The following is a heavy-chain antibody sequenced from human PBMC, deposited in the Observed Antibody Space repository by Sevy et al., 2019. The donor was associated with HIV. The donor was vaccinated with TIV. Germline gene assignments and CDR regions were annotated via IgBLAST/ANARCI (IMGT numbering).Heavy chain of an antibody. V-gene: IGHV3-72*01. CDR2: IRNRPNRYTT. D-gene: IGHD2-21*01. Sequence: GGSLRLSCAASGFAFSDHYVDWVRQAPGKGLEWVGRIRNRPNRYTTEYAASVEGRFTISRDDSRHSLYLQINSLKTEDSAVYYCVRGPICGVAGCQQISPYCLDVWGIGATVTVSS. CDR1: GFAFSDHY. J-gene: IGHJ6*03. CDR3: VRGPICGVAGCQQISPYCLDV.